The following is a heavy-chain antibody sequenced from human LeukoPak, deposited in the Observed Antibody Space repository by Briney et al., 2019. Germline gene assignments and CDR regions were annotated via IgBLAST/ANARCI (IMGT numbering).Heavy chain of an antibody. V-gene: IGHV3-23*01. J-gene: IGHJ4*02. CDR3: ARGTVTAPDY. CDR2: ISDSAGTT. Sequence: GGSLRLSCAASGFTFNNYAMSWVRQPPGKGLQWVSFISDSAGTTYYADSVKGRFTISRDNSKNTLYLQMNRLRPEDTAVYYCARGTVTAPDYWGQGTLVTVSS. CDR1: GFTFNNYA. D-gene: IGHD2-21*02.